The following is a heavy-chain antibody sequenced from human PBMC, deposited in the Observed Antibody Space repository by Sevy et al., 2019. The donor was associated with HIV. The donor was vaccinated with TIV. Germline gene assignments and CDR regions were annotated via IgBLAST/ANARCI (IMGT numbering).Heavy chain of an antibody. CDR3: AREGCTKPHDY. CDR1: GFTFSKYS. J-gene: IGHJ4*02. D-gene: IGHD2-8*01. Sequence: GGSLRLSCAASGFTFSKYSMSWVRQPPGKGLEWVSTLSFGCGEMNHADSVKGRFTISRDNSKNSLYLQMNNLRAEDTAAYYCAREGCTKPHDYWGQGTLVTVSS. V-gene: IGHV3-23*01. CDR2: LSFGCGEM.